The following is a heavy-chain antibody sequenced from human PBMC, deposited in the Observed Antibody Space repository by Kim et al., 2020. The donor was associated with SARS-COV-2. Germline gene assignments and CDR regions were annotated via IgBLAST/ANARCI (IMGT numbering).Heavy chain of an antibody. Sequence: LKSRFTISVDTSKNQFSLKLSSVTAADTAVYYCARWTGDSIFDYYYGMDVWGQGTTVTVSS. CDR3: ARWTGDSIFDYYYGMDV. J-gene: IGHJ6*02. D-gene: IGHD7-27*01. V-gene: IGHV4-34*01.